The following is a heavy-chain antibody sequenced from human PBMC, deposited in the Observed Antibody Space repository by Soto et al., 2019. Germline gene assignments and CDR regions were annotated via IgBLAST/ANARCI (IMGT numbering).Heavy chain of an antibody. CDR1: GLTFSKFW. J-gene: IGHJ4*01. D-gene: IGHD3-3*01. V-gene: IGHV3-74*01. Sequence: GGSVRLSCAVSGLTFSKFWMHWVRQAPGKGLVWVSRVTGDGTTTDYADSVKGRFTISRDNAKNTVFLQMNSLRAEDTAVYYCATLNSFGSDFWGHGTLVTVSS. CDR2: VTGDGTTT. CDR3: ATLNSFGSDF.